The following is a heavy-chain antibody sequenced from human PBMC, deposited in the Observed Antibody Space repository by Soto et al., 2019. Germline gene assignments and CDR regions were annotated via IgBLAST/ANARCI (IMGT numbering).Heavy chain of an antibody. CDR3: ARDTGDGTFAF. CDR1: GYTFSSYA. Sequence: GASVKVSCKGSGYTFSSYAMHWVRQDPGQRLEWMGWINAGYGNTKSSQKFQDRVTISRDTSASTAYMELTRLRSEDTAVYYCARDTGDGTFAFRGQGTLVTVSS. CDR2: INAGYGNT. J-gene: IGHJ4*02. V-gene: IGHV1-3*01. D-gene: IGHD7-27*01.